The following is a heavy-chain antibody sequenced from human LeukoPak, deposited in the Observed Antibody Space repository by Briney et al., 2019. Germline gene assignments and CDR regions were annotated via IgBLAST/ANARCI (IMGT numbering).Heavy chain of an antibody. CDR1: GYTFTSYY. CDR3: ARGKSSGDWRGVPWQQLVGRNWFDP. Sequence: ASVKVTCKASGYTFTSYYMHWVRQAPGQGLEWMGIINPSGGSTSYAQKFQGRVTMTRDTSTSTVYMELSSLRSEDTAVYYCARGKSSGDWRGVPWQQLVGRNWFDPWGQGTLVTVS. J-gene: IGHJ5*02. V-gene: IGHV1-46*01. D-gene: IGHD6-13*01. CDR2: INPSGGST.